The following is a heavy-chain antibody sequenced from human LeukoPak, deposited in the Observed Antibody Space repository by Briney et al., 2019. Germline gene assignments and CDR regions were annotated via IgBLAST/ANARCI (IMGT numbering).Heavy chain of an antibody. Sequence: GGSLRLSCAASGFTFSSYAMSWVRRAPGKGLEWVSAISGSGGSTYYADSVKGRFTISRDNSKNTLYLQMNSLRAEDTAVYYCAKDVGYCSSTSCYSDPWGQGTLVTVSS. D-gene: IGHD2-2*02. CDR1: GFTFSSYA. CDR2: ISGSGGST. V-gene: IGHV3-23*01. CDR3: AKDVGYCSSTSCYSDP. J-gene: IGHJ5*02.